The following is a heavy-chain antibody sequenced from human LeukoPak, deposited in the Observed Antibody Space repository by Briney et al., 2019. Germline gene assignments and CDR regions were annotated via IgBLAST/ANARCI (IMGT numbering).Heavy chain of an antibody. CDR2: ISGSGNRT. J-gene: IGHJ6*02. V-gene: IGHV3-23*01. Sequence: GGSLRLSCAASGFTFSSYAMNWVRQAPGKGLEWVSSISGSGNRTYYADSVKGRFTISRDNSKNTLFLQMNSLRAEDTAVYYCAKNLYCGGGSCYPSALGMDVWGQGTTVTVSS. CDR3: AKNLYCGGGSCYPSALGMDV. D-gene: IGHD2-15*01. CDR1: GFTFSSYA.